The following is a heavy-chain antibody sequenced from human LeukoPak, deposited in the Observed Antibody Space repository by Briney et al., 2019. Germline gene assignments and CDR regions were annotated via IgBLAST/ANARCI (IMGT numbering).Heavy chain of an antibody. V-gene: IGHV3-30*04. CDR2: ISYDGSNK. CDR3: ARAVSDWDGYNCLDY. D-gene: IGHD5-24*01. CDR1: GFTFSSYA. J-gene: IGHJ4*02. Sequence: LGGSLRLSCAASGFTFSSYAMHWVRQAPGKGLEWVAVISYDGSNKYYADSVKGRFTISRDNSKNTLYLQMNSLRAEDTAVYYCARAVSDWDGYNCLDYWGQGTLVTVSS.